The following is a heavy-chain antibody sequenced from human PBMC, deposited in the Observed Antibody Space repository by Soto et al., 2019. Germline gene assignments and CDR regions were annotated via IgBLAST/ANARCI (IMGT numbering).Heavy chain of an antibody. CDR1: GGSISSGDYY. CDR2: IYYSGST. V-gene: IGHV4-30-4*01. Sequence: SETLSLTCTVSGGSISSGDYYWSWIRQPPGKGLEWIGYIYYSGSTNYNPSLKSRVTISVDTSNNQLSLQLNSVTPDDTAVYYCVRLIGNSWLDSWGQGTLVTVS. CDR3: VRLIGNSWLDS. D-gene: IGHD2-8*01. J-gene: IGHJ5*01.